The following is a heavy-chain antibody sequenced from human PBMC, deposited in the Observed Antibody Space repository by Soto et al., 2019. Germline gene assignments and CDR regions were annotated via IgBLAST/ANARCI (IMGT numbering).Heavy chain of an antibody. V-gene: IGHV3-23*01. D-gene: IGHD2-15*01. Sequence: GGSLRLSCAASEFIFANYAMNWVRQAPGKGLEWVSSISGSGGGTSYADSVKGRFTISRDNSENTLSLEMSSLRVEDTGVYYCARDQRGFNGPADYWGQGALVTVSS. CDR1: EFIFANYA. CDR3: ARDQRGFNGPADY. CDR2: ISGSGGGT. J-gene: IGHJ4*02.